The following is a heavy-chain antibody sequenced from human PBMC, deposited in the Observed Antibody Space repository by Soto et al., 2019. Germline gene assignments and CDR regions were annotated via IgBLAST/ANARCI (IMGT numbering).Heavy chain of an antibody. Sequence: QVRLVESGGGVVQPGKSLRLACAASGFTFSDYGMHWIRQAPGKGLEWVAMISYDGSKIYYANSVKGRFTISRDSSENTLYLQTSSLRTEDTAVYYCAKDLSVLATIKYFYYWGQGALVTVSS. D-gene: IGHD5-12*01. J-gene: IGHJ4*02. V-gene: IGHV3-30*18. CDR3: AKDLSVLATIKYFYY. CDR2: ISYDGSKI. CDR1: GFTFSDYG.